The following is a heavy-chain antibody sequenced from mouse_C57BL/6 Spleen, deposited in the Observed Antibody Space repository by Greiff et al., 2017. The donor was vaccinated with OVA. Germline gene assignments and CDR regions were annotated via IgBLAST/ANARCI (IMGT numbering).Heavy chain of an antibody. CDR2: IHPNSGST. J-gene: IGHJ3*01. D-gene: IGHD1-1*01. Sequence: QVQLKQPGAELVKPGASVKLSCKASGYTFTSYWMHWVKQRPGQDLEWIGMIHPNSGSTNYNEKFKSKATLTVDKSSSTAYMQLSSLTSEDSAVYYCASDYGSKFAYWGQGTLVTVSA. CDR1: GYTFTSYW. V-gene: IGHV1-64*01. CDR3: ASDYGSKFAY.